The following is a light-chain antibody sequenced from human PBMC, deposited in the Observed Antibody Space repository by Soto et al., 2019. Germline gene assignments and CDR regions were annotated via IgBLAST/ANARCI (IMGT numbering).Light chain of an antibody. V-gene: IGKV4-1*01. CDR3: QQYYGSPLT. CDR2: WAS. CDR1: QNVFSNSNNKNY. J-gene: IGKJ4*01. Sequence: DTVMTQSPDSLAVSLGERATINCKSSQNVFSNSNNKNYLAWFQQKPGQPPKLLIYWASTRESGVPDRFSGSGSGTEFTLTISSLQAEDVAVYYCQQYYGSPLTFGGGTKVDI.